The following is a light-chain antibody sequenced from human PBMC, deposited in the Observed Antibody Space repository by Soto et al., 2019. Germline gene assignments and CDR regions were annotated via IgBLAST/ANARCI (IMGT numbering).Light chain of an antibody. CDR3: QQFYSYPLT. Sequence: IQLTQSPSFLSASVGDRVTISCLAIQGISSYLALYQQKPWKAPKRLIYVASTLRSSVPSRFSGSGSGTDFTLTISSLQPEDFATYYCQQFYSYPLTFGGGTKVEIK. J-gene: IGKJ4*02. CDR2: VAS. CDR1: QGISSY. V-gene: IGKV1-9*01.